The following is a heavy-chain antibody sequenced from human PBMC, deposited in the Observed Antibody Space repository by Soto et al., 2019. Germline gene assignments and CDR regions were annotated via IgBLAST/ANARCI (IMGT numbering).Heavy chain of an antibody. CDR2: ISAYNGNT. J-gene: IGHJ4*02. Sequence: ASVPVSYKACRYTCTNYGIIWVQQSPPHWLEGMGCISAYNGNTHYAQKLQGRVTMTTDTSTSTAKMQLRSLRSDDTAVYYCARDVGYYYDSSGYYHFDYWGQGTLVTVSS. D-gene: IGHD3-22*01. CDR3: ARDVGYYYDSSGYYHFDY. CDR1: RYTCTNYG. V-gene: IGHV1-18*01.